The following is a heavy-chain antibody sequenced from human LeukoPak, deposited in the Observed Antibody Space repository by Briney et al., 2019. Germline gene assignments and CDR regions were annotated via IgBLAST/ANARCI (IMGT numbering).Heavy chain of an antibody. Sequence: GRSLRLSCAASGFTFSSYAMHWVRQAPGKGLEWVAVISYDGSNKYYADSVKGRFTISRDNSKNTLYLQMNSLRAEDTAVYYCARDSASSFYIAAAGRPFYYYYYYMDVWGKGTTVTVSS. CDR3: ARDSASSFYIAAAGRPFYYYYYYMDV. CDR1: GFTFSSYA. CDR2: ISYDGSNK. V-gene: IGHV3-30*04. D-gene: IGHD6-13*01. J-gene: IGHJ6*03.